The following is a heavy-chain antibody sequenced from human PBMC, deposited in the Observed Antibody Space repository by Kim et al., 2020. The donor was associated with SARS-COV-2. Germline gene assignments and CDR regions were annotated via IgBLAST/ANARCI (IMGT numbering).Heavy chain of an antibody. D-gene: IGHD3-10*01. CDR1: GFTFSSYA. CDR2: INSGGSSP. J-gene: IGHJ4*02. CDR3: AKGPYGSGTYYSDY. Sequence: GGSLRLSCAASGFTFSSYAMSWVRQAPGKGLEWVSVINSGGSSPYYADSVKGRFTISRDNSKNTLYLQMNSLRAEDTAVYYWAKGPYGSGTYYSDYWGQGTLVTVSS. V-gene: IGHV3-23*03.